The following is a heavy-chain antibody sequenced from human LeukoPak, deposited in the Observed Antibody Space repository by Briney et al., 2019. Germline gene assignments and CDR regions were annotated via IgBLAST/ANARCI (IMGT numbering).Heavy chain of an antibody. CDR1: GYTFTGYY. D-gene: IGHD2-2*01. CDR2: INPNSGGT. Sequence: ASVKVSCKASGYTFTGYYMHWVRQAPGQGLEWMGWINPNSGGTNYAQKFQGRVTMTRDTSISTAYMELSRLRSDDTAVYYCARDSGRIVVVPAASQFDYWGQGTLLTVFS. J-gene: IGHJ4*02. V-gene: IGHV1-2*02. CDR3: ARDSGRIVVVPAASQFDY.